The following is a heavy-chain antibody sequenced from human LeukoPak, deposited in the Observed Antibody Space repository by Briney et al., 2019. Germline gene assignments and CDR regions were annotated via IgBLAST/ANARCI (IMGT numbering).Heavy chain of an antibody. CDR2: ISYDGSNK. V-gene: IGHV3-30*03. CDR3: ARTFHGSEAFAY. D-gene: IGHD3-10*01. J-gene: IGHJ4*02. Sequence: GGSLRLSCAASGFTFSSYGMHWVRQAPGKGLEWVAVISYDGSNKYYADSVKGRFTISRDNAKNTLYLQMNSLRVEDTAMYYCARTFHGSEAFAYWGQGTLITVSS. CDR1: GFTFSSYG.